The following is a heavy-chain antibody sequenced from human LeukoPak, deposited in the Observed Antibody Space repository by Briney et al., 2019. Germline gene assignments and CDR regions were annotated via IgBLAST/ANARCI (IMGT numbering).Heavy chain of an antibody. CDR2: INPSSGGT. CDR3: ARALAASSSFSY. V-gene: IGHV1-2*02. CDR1: GYTFTGYY. J-gene: IGHJ4*02. D-gene: IGHD2-15*01. Sequence: ASVKVSCKASGYTFTGYYMHWVRQAPGQGLEWMGWINPSSGGTNYAQKFQGRVTMTRDTSISTAYMELSRLRSDDTAVYYCARALAASSSFSYWGQGTLVTVSS.